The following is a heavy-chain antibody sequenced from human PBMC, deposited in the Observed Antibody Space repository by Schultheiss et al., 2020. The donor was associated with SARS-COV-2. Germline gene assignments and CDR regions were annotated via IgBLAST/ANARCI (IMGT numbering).Heavy chain of an antibody. D-gene: IGHD4-23*01. CDR2: IWYDGSNK. CDR1: GFTFSSYG. Sequence: GGSLRLSCAASGFTFSSYGMHWVRQAPGKGLEWVAVIWYDGSNKYYADSVKGRFTISRDNSKNTLYLQMNSLRAEDTAVYYCARVYGDYGGNGPDYWGQGTLVTVSS. J-gene: IGHJ4*02. V-gene: IGHV3-33*08. CDR3: ARVYGDYGGNGPDY.